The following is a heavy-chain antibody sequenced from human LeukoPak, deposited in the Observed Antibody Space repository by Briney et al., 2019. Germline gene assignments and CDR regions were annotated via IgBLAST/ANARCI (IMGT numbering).Heavy chain of an antibody. D-gene: IGHD3-10*01. CDR3: AXXPXXDXXXGXFG. CDR2: IRYDGSNK. J-gene: IGHJ4*02. CDR1: XFTFSSYG. Sequence: CAXSXFTFSSYGMHWVRQAPGKGLEWGAVIRYDGSNKYYADSVKGRFTISRDNAKNTLYMQMNSLRGEETAVYYCAXXPXXDXXXGXFGWGXXTLVTVSS. V-gene: IGHV3-33*03.